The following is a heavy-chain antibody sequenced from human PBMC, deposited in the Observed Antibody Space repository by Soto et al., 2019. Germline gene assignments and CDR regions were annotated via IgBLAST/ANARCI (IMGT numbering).Heavy chain of an antibody. J-gene: IGHJ4*02. Sequence: ASVKVSCKASGYTFTSYDINRVRQATGQGLEWMGWMNPNSGNTGYAQKFQGRVTMTRNTSISTAYMELSSLRSEDTAVYYCARGEDLRYCTNGVCYTYFDYWGQGTLVTVSS. D-gene: IGHD2-8*01. CDR3: ARGEDLRYCTNGVCYTYFDY. V-gene: IGHV1-8*01. CDR2: MNPNSGNT. CDR1: GYTFTSYD.